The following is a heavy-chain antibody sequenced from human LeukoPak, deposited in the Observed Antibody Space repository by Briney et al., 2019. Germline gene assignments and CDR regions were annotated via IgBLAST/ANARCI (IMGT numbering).Heavy chain of an antibody. J-gene: IGHJ4*02. CDR1: GYTLTELS. Sequence: DSVKVSCKVSGYTLTELSMHWVRQAPGKGLEWMGGFDTEDGETIYAQKFQGRVTMTEDTSTDTAYMELSSLRSEDTAVYYCATDLPSIVGATFFDYWGQGTLVTVSS. CDR3: ATDLPSIVGATFFDY. D-gene: IGHD1-26*01. V-gene: IGHV1-24*01. CDR2: FDTEDGET.